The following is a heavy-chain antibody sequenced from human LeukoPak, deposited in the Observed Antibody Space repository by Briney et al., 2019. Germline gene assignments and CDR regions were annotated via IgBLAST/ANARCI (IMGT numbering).Heavy chain of an antibody. CDR3: ARVGGRGYSYEEDFDY. V-gene: IGHV1-69*13. J-gene: IGHJ4*02. D-gene: IGHD5-18*01. CDR2: IIPIFGTA. Sequence: SVNVSCKASGGTFSSYAISWVRQAPGQGLEWMGGIIPIFGTANYAQKFQGRVTITADESTSTAYMELSSLRSEDTAVYYCARVGGRGYSYEEDFDYWGQGTLVTVSS. CDR1: GGTFSSYA.